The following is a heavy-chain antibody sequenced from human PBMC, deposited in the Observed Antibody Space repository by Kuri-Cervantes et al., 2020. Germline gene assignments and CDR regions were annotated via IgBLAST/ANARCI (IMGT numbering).Heavy chain of an antibody. V-gene: IGHV3-30*03. J-gene: IGHJ4*02. Sequence: GGSLRLSCAASGFSFSDFGMHWVRQAPGKGLEWVAVISDDGSNKYYADSVQGRFTISRDNSKNTLYLQMNSLRAEDTALYYCARDPIIRAAPIDYFDYWGQGTLVTVSS. CDR3: ARDPIIRAAPIDYFDY. CDR1: GFSFSDFG. CDR2: ISDDGSNK. D-gene: IGHD5-12*01.